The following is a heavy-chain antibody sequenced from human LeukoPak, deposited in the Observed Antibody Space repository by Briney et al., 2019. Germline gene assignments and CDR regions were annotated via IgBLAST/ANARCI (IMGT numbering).Heavy chain of an antibody. CDR2: ISYDGSNK. CDR1: GFTFSSYG. CDR3: AKCWELLRAFDI. D-gene: IGHD1-26*01. Sequence: GGSLRLSCAASGFTFSSYGMHWVRQAPGKGLEWVAVISYDGSNKYYADSVKGRFTISRDNSKNTLYLQMNSLRAEDTAVYYCAKCWELLRAFDIWGQGTMVTVSS. J-gene: IGHJ3*02. V-gene: IGHV3-30*18.